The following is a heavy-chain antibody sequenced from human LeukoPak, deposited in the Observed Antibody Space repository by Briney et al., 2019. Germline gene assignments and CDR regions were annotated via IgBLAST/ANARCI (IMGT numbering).Heavy chain of an antibody. V-gene: IGHV4-4*02. J-gene: IGHJ6*02. D-gene: IGHD6-6*01. Sequence: SETLSLTCAVSGGSISSSDWWSWVRQPPGKGLEWIGEIYHSGSTNYNPSLKSRVTISVGKSKNQFSLKLSSVTAADTAVYYCARDRGSSSWGYYYGMDVWGQGTTVTVSS. CDR1: GGSISSSDW. CDR3: ARDRGSSSWGYYYGMDV. CDR2: IYHSGST.